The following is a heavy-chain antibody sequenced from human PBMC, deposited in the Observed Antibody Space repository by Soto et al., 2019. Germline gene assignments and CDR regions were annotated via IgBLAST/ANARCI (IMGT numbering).Heavy chain of an antibody. CDR2: IIPIFATA. D-gene: IGHD3-22*01. Sequence: QVQLVQSGAEVRKPGSSVRASCKASGGSFNRHTISWVRQAPGQGLEWMGGIIPIFATANHAQKFQGRVTIIADESTSTVYMELSSLRSDDTAIYYCARGWGYDSTDYYYAYWGQGTLVIVSS. J-gene: IGHJ4*02. CDR1: GGSFNRHT. CDR3: ARGWGYDSTDYYYAY. V-gene: IGHV1-69*01.